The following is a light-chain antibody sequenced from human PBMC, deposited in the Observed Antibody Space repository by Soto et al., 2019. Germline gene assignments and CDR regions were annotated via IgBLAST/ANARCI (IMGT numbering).Light chain of an antibody. V-gene: IGKV3-20*01. CDR1: QSISSSY. Sequence: EIVLTQSPGTLSLSPGERATLSCWASQSISSSYLAWYQQKPGQAPRLLLYGASSRATGIPDRFSGSGSGTDFTLTINRLEPEDIAVYYCQQYGTSPYTFGQGTKLEIK. CDR2: GAS. CDR3: QQYGTSPYT. J-gene: IGKJ2*01.